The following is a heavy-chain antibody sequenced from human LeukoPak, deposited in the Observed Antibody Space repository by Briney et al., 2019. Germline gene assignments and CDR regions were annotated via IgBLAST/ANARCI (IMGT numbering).Heavy chain of an antibody. Sequence: SQTLSLTCTVPGAAISSGNYYWSWIRQPAGAGLEWIGRIYASGTTNYNPSLKSRLTISIDASKNHSSLELNSVTAADTAVYYCARGLDHWGQGALVTVSP. J-gene: IGHJ4*02. CDR2: IYASGTT. CDR1: GAAISSGNYY. CDR3: ARGLDH. V-gene: IGHV4-61*02.